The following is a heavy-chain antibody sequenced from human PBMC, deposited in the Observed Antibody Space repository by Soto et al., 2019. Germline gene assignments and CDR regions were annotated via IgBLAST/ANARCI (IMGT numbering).Heavy chain of an antibody. J-gene: IGHJ6*03. CDR2: INPSDGST. Sequence: GASVKVSCKASGYTFTTYYIQWVRQAPGQGLEWMGIINPSDGSTSYAQKFQGRVTMPRDTSTSTVYMELSSLRSEDTAVYYCARGVAILTGHREYYYYNMDVWGKGTKVTVSS. D-gene: IGHD3-9*01. CDR3: ARGVAILTGHREYYYYNMDV. CDR1: GYTFTTYY. V-gene: IGHV1-46*03.